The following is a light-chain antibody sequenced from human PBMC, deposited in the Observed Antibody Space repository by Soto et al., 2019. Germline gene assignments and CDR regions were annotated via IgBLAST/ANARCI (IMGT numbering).Light chain of an antibody. Sequence: DIQMTQSPSTLSASVGDRVTITCRASQSISSWLAWYQQKPGTAPKLLIYKASSLQSGVPSRFSGSGSGTEFTLTISSLQPDDFATYYCQQYSNYPETFGQGTKVDIK. J-gene: IGKJ1*01. V-gene: IGKV1-5*03. CDR3: QQYSNYPET. CDR1: QSISSW. CDR2: KAS.